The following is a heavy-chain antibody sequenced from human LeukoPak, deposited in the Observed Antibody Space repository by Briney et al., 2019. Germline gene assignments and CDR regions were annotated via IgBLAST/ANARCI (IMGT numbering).Heavy chain of an antibody. V-gene: IGHV6-1*01. CDR2: TYYRSKWYN. CDR1: GGSISSYY. Sequence: SETLSLTCTVSGGSISSYYWSWIRQSPSRGLEWLGRTYYRSKWYNDYAVSVKSRITINPDTSKNQVSLQLNSVTPEDAAVYYCARVGNNPGWGQGTLVTVSS. J-gene: IGHJ4*02. CDR3: ARVGNNPG.